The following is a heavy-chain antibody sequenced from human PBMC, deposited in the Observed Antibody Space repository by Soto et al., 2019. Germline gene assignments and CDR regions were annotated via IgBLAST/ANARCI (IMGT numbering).Heavy chain of an antibody. CDR3: AKDNIAVAGTSEWFDP. V-gene: IGHV3-23*01. J-gene: IGHJ5*02. Sequence: EVQLLESGGGLVQPGGSLRLSCAASGFTFSSYAMSWVRQAPGKGLEWVSAISGSGGSTYYADSVKGRFTISRDNSKNTLYLQMNSLRAEDTGVYYCAKDNIAVAGTSEWFDPWGQGTLVTVSS. D-gene: IGHD6-19*01. CDR2: ISGSGGST. CDR1: GFTFSSYA.